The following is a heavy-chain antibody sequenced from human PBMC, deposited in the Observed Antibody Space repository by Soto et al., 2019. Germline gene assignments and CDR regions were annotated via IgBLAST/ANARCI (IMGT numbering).Heavy chain of an antibody. J-gene: IGHJ6*02. D-gene: IGHD3-16*02. CDR1: GYIFVNYG. V-gene: IGHV1-18*01. CDR3: AMVDNFVTPTPLDV. Sequence: QVQLVQSGDEMKKPGASVRVSCKASGYIFVNYGIAWVRQAPGQGLEWMGWIRPYTGDTHSDSKVQSRRTMTTDTSTSTAYMDLGSLTSDDTAVYYCAMVDNFVTPTPLDVWGQGTTVTVSS. CDR2: IRPYTGDT.